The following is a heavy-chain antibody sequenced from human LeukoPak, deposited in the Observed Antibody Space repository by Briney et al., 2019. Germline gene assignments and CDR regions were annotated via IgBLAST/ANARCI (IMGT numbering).Heavy chain of an antibody. CDR1: GYTFTSYD. CDR2: MNPNSGNT. D-gene: IGHD3-3*01. V-gene: IGHV1-8*01. CDR3: ARLYYDFWRGYGPSYYYYDMDV. Sequence: ASVKVSCKASGYTFTSYDINWVRQATGQGLEWMGWMNPNSGNTGYAQKFQGRVTMTRNTSISTAYMELSSLRSEDTAVYYCARLYYDFWRGYGPSYYYYDMDVWGKGTTVTVSS. J-gene: IGHJ6*03.